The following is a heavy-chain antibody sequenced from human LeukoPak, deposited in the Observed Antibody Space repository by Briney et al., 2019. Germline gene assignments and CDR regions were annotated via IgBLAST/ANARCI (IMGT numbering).Heavy chain of an antibody. D-gene: IGHD6-13*01. CDR1: GGSISSYY. Sequence: PPETLSLTCIVPGGSISSYYWSWIRQPAGKGLEWIGRICTRGSTNYNPSLKSRVTMSVDTSKNQFSLKLSSVTAADTAVYYCACAGYSSSWYFGVDPWGQGTLVTVSS. J-gene: IGHJ5*02. CDR3: ACAGYSSSWYFGVDP. CDR2: ICTRGST. V-gene: IGHV4-4*07.